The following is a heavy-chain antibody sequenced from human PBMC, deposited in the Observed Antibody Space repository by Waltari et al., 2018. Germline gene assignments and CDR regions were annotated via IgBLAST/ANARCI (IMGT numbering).Heavy chain of an antibody. D-gene: IGHD2-2*01. CDR1: EGSFSSYA. CDR2: IIPIFGTA. CDR3: ARDRVPAAAIPEYYFDY. J-gene: IGHJ4*02. V-gene: IGHV1-69*01. Sequence: QVQLVQSGAEVNKPGSSVMVSCKASEGSFSSYAFSWVRHAPGQGLVWMGGIIPIFGTANYAQKFQGRVTITADESTSTAYMELSSLRSEDTAVYYCARDRVPAAAIPEYYFDYWGQGTLVTVSS.